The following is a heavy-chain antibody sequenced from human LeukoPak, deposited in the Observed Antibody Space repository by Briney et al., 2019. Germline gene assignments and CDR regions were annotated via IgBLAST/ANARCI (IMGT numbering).Heavy chain of an antibody. CDR2: IKQDGSEK. V-gene: IGHV3-7*01. CDR1: GFTFSSYR. CDR3: ARDQGFWSGYYPFC. D-gene: IGHD3-3*01. Sequence: PGGSLRLSCAASGFTFSSYRMNWVRQAPGKGLEWVANIKQDGSEKYYVDSVKGRFTISRDNAKNSLYLQMNSLRAEDTAVYYCARDQGFWSGYYPFCWGQGTLVTVSS. J-gene: IGHJ4*02.